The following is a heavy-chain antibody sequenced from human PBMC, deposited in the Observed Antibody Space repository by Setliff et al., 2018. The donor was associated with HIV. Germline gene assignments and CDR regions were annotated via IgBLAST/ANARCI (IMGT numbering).Heavy chain of an antibody. D-gene: IGHD2-15*01. V-gene: IGHV1-69*05. CDR2: IIPMYGVT. Sequence: RASVKVSCKASGGTFSSYVISWVRRAPGQGPEWMGGIIPMYGVTNYAQKFQGRVTITTDESTSTAYMELSSLRSEDTAVYYCALPYCSGGNCWSSASLPPAGWFDPWGQGTLVTVSS. CDR3: ALPYCSGGNCWSSASLPPAGWFDP. CDR1: GGTFSSYV. J-gene: IGHJ5*02.